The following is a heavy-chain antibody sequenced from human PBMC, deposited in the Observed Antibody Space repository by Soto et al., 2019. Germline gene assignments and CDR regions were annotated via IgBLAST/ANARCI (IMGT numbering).Heavy chain of an antibody. J-gene: IGHJ3*01. Sequence: QVQLQESGPGLVKPSETLSLTCTVSSGSILNYYWSWIRQPPGKGLEWIGFIYYSGSTNDICFLKSLVTMSVDMSRQQLSLRLISVTAADTAVYYCASRLTLATTTGDAFDLWGQGTMVTVSS. V-gene: IGHV4-59*01. D-gene: IGHD4-17*01. CDR1: SGSILNYY. CDR2: IYYSGST. CDR3: ASRLTLATTTGDAFDL.